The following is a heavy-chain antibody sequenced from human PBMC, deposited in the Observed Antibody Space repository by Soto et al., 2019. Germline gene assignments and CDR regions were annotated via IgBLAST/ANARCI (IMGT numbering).Heavy chain of an antibody. V-gene: IGHV1-18*01. CDR3: ARDTGNSFDY. CDR2: ISPHNGNT. CDR1: GYTFNTYF. Sequence: HVQLVQSGGELKKPGASVKVSCNTSGYTFNTYFITWVRQAPGQGLEWMGWISPHNGNTNYAEKFQGRVTMTADTITKTAYMELRNLRIDDTAVYYCARDTGNSFDYGGQGTQVTVSS. J-gene: IGHJ4*02.